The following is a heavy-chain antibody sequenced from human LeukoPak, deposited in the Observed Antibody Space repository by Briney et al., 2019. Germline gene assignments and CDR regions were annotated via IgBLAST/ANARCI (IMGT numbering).Heavy chain of an antibody. D-gene: IGHD3-16*01. J-gene: IGHJ4*02. Sequence: PGRSLRLSCAASGFTFDDYAMHWVRQAPGKGLEWVSGISWNSGSIGYADSVKGRFTISRDNAKNSLYLQMNSLRAEDTALYYCAKDIGGITFGGVDYWGQGTLVTVSS. CDR3: AKDIGGITFGGVDY. CDR2: ISWNSGSI. V-gene: IGHV3-9*01. CDR1: GFTFDDYA.